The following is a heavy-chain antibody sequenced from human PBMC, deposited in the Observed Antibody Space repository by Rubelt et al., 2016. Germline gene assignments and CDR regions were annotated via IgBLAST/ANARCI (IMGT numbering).Heavy chain of an antibody. CDR3: ARGSSRWFDP. J-gene: IGHJ5*02. Sequence: QLQLQESGPGLVKPSETLSLTCTVSGGSISSSSYYWGWIRQPPGKGLEWIGEINHSGSTNYNPSLQGGVTIAVDTSKNQFSLKLSSVTAADTAVYYCARGSSRWFDPWGQGTLVTVSS. CDR1: GGSISSSSYY. CDR2: INHSGST. V-gene: IGHV4-39*07.